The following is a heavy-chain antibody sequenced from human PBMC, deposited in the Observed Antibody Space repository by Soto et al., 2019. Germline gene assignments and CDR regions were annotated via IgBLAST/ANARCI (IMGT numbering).Heavy chain of an antibody. CDR2: INSDGSST. Sequence: GGSLRLCCAACGFTFCSYWMHWVRQAPGKGLVWVSRINSDGSSTSYADSVKGRFTISRDNAKNTLYLQMNSLRAEDTAVYYCARDGVVVVDIDYYYYGMDVWGQGTTVTVSS. V-gene: IGHV3-74*01. CDR3: ARDGVVVVDIDYYYYGMDV. D-gene: IGHD2-15*01. J-gene: IGHJ6*02. CDR1: GFTFCSYW.